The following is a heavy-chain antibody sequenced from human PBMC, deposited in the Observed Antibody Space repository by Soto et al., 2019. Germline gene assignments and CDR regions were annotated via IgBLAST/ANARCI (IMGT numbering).Heavy chain of an antibody. Sequence: QVQLQQWGAGLLKPSETLSLTCAVYDGSFSGYQWSWIRQTPGKGLEWIGGINDSGNINYNPSLKSRVTILVDSPKKQISLRLSPVTAADTAVYYCARGLIMWFGELSRRGGYYYYMDVCGKGTTVTVSS. CDR2: INDSGNI. D-gene: IGHD3-10*01. CDR3: ARGLIMWFGELSRRGGYYYYMDV. CDR1: DGSFSGYQ. V-gene: IGHV4-34*01. J-gene: IGHJ6*03.